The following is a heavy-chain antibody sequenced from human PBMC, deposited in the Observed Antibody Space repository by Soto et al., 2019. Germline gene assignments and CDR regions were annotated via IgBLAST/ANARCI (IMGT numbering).Heavy chain of an antibody. D-gene: IGHD3-22*01. CDR1: GFTSSSYS. CDR3: ARDYYYDSSGYYVRVPGY. CDR2: ISSSSSYI. Sequence: GGSLRLSCAASGFTSSSYSMNWVRQSPGKGLEWVSSISSSSSYIYYADSVKGRFTISRDNAKNSLYLQMNSLRAEDTAVYYCARDYYYDSSGYYVRVPGYWGQGTLVTVSS. V-gene: IGHV3-21*01. J-gene: IGHJ4*02.